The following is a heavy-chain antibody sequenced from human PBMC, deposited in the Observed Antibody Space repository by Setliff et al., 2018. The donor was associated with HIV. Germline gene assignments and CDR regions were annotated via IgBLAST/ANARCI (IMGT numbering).Heavy chain of an antibody. CDR2: INPNSGGT. J-gene: IGHJ4*02. D-gene: IGHD3-22*01. Sequence: GASVKVSCKASGYTFTDYYMHWVRQAPGQGLEWMGWINPNSGGTNSAQKFQGWVTVTRDTSISTAYMELSRLRSDDTAVYYCARDYYGSSGYPIATYYFDYWGQGTLVTVSS. CDR1: GYTFTDYY. CDR3: ARDYYGSSGYPIATYYFDY. V-gene: IGHV1-2*04.